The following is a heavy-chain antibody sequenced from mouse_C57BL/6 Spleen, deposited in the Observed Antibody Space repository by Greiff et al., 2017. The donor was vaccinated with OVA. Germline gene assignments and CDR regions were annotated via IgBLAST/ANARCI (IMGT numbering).Heavy chain of an antibody. Sequence: EVKLEESGPGLVKPSQSLSLTCSVTGYSITSGYYWNWIRQFPGNKLAWMGYISYDGSNNYNPSLKNRISITRDTSKNQFFLKLNSVTTEDTATYYCARAYESILYYFDYWGQGTTLTVSS. CDR2: ISYDGSN. CDR1: GYSITSGYY. V-gene: IGHV3-6*01. D-gene: IGHD2-5*01. J-gene: IGHJ2*01. CDR3: ARAYESILYYFDY.